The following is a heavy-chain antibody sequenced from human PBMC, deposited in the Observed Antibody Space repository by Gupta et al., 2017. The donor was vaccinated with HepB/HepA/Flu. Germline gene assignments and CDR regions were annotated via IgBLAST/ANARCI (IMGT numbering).Heavy chain of an antibody. CDR3: AHRLFQGGTYPVRPFVPGHYDFWSGGYFDY. V-gene: IGHV2-5*01. D-gene: IGHD3-3*01. CDR1: GFSLSTSGVG. Sequence: QITLKESGPTLVKPTQTLTLTCTFSGFSLSTSGVGVGWIRQPPGKALEWLALIYWNDDKRYSPSLKSRLTITKDTSKNQVVLTMTNMDPVDTATYYCAHRLFQGGTYPVRPFVPGHYDFWSGGYFDYWGQGTLVTVSS. CDR2: IYWNDDK. J-gene: IGHJ4*02.